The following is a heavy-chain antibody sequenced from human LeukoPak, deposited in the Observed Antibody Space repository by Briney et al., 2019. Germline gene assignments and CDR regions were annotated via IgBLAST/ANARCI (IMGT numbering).Heavy chain of an antibody. CDR2: ISGDGGST. V-gene: IGHV3-43*02. J-gene: IGHJ4*02. CDR3: ARESERSGWYDY. Sequence: GGSLRLSCAAPGFIFDDYAIHWVRQAPGKGLEWVSLISGDGGSTFYADSVKGRFTISRDNSKNSLYLQMSSLRSEDTALYYCARESERSGWYDYWGQGTLVTVSS. D-gene: IGHD6-19*01. CDR1: GFIFDDYA.